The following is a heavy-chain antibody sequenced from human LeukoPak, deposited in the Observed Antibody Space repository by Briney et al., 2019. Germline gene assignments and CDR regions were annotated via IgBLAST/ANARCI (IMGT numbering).Heavy chain of an antibody. J-gene: IGHJ4*02. CDR2: INHSGST. CDR1: GGSFSGYY. Sequence: PSETLSLTCAVYGGSFSGYYWSWIRQPPGKGLEWIGEINHSGSTNYNPSLKSRVTISVDTSKNQFSLKLSSVTAADTAVYYCARRRRCSGGSCYSLYYFDYWGQGTLVTVSS. D-gene: IGHD2-15*01. V-gene: IGHV4-34*01. CDR3: ARRRRCSGGSCYSLYYFDY.